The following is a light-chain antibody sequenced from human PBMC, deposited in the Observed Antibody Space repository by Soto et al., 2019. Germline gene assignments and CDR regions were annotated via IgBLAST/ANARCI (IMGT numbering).Light chain of an antibody. CDR1: SSDVGGYNY. CDR3: SSYAGTHIV. J-gene: IGLJ1*01. V-gene: IGLV2-8*01. CDR2: DVS. Sequence: QSVLTQPPSASGSPGHSVTISCTGTSSDVGGYNYVSWYQQHPGKAPKLMIYDVSSRPSGVPDRFSGSKSGNTASLTVSGLQAEDEADYYCSSYAGTHIVFGTGTKVT.